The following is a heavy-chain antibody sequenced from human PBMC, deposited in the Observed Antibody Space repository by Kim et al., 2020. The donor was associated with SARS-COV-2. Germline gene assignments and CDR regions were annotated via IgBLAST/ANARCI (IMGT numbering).Heavy chain of an antibody. CDR3: ASLILWFGELLGGDY. CDR2: ISSSSSTI. V-gene: IGHV3-48*04. D-gene: IGHD3-10*01. J-gene: IGHJ4*02. CDR1: GFTFSSYS. Sequence: GGSLRLSCAASGFTFSSYSMNWVRQAPGKGLEWVSYISSSSSTIYYADSVKGRFTISRDNAKNSLYPQMNSLRAEDTAVYYCASLILWFGELLGGDYWGQGTLVTVSS.